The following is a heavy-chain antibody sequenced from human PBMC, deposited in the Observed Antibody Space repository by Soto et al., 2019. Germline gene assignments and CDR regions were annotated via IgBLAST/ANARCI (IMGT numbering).Heavy chain of an antibody. CDR3: AGRDDSSGYYRLYYFDY. V-gene: IGHV1-69*01. CDR1: GGTFSSYA. CDR2: IIPIFGTA. Sequence: QVQLVQSGAEVKKPGSSVKVSCKASGGTFSSYAISWVRQAPGQGLEWMGGIIPIFGTANYAQKFQGRVTITADESTSTAYMELSSLRSEDTAVYYCAGRDDSSGYYRLYYFDYWGQGPLVTVSS. D-gene: IGHD3-22*01. J-gene: IGHJ4*02.